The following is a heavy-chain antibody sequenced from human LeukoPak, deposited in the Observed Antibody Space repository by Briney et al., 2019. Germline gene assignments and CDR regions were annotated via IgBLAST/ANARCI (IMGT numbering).Heavy chain of an antibody. V-gene: IGHV5-51*01. D-gene: IGHD2-2*01. CDR1: GYSFTSYW. J-gene: IGHJ4*02. CDR2: IYPGDSDT. CDR3: ARRGYCSSTSCRYFDY. Sequence: GESLKISCKGSGYSFTSYWIGWVRQVPGKGLEWIGIIYPGDSDTRYSPSFQGQVAISADKSISTAYLQWSRLKASDTAMYYCARRGYCSSTSCRYFDYWGQGTLVTVSS.